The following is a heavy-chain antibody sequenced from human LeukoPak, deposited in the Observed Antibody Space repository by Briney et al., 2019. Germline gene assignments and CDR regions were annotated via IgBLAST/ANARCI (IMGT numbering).Heavy chain of an antibody. V-gene: IGHV3-11*01. D-gene: IGHD1-26*01. CDR1: GFTFSDYY. J-gene: IGHJ6*02. Sequence: GGSLRLSCVASGFTFSDYYMSWIRQAPGKGLEWVSYISSSGSTIYYADSVKGRFTISRDNAKNSLYLQMNSLRAEDTAVYYCARVRVGARDYYYYYGMDVWGQGTTVTVSS. CDR2: ISSSGSTI. CDR3: ARVRVGARDYYYYYGMDV.